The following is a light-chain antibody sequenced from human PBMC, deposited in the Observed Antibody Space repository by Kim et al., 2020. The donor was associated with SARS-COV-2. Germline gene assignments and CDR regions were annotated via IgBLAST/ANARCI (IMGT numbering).Light chain of an antibody. CDR3: CSYAGSYTNYV. CDR2: DVS. V-gene: IGLV2-11*01. Sequence: AITMSVTGTRSDVDVYNYFTWYQQHPGKAPKLMVYDVSKRTSGVPDRLSGSKSGSAASLTISGLQAEDEADYYCCSYAGSYTNYVFGTGTKVTVL. CDR1: RSDVDVYNY. J-gene: IGLJ1*01.